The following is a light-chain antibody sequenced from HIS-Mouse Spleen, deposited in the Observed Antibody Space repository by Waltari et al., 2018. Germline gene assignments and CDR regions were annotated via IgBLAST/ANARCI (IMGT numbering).Light chain of an antibody. CDR2: APS. CDR3: QQANSFRLT. CDR1: QGISSW. Sequence: DIQMTQSPSSVSASVGDRVTITCRASQGISSWLAWYQQIAATAPKLLIYAPSSLQSGVPSRFSRSASAPELAQTIRSLQPEDFATYYGQQANSFRLTFSQGTRLVIK. V-gene: IGKV1-12*01. J-gene: IGKJ5*01.